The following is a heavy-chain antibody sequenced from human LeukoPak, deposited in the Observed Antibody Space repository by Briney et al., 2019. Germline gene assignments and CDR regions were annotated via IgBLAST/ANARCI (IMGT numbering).Heavy chain of an antibody. D-gene: IGHD3-10*01. CDR3: AREVVRGFGGLRAFDI. CDR2: IKQDGSEK. V-gene: IGHV3-7*01. J-gene: IGHJ3*02. Sequence: GGSLRLSCAASGFTFSSYWMSWVRQAPGKGLEWVANIKQDGSEKYYVDSVKGRFTISRDNAKNSLYLQMNSLRAEDTAVYYCAREVVRGFGGLRAFDIWGQGTMVTVSS. CDR1: GFTFSSYW.